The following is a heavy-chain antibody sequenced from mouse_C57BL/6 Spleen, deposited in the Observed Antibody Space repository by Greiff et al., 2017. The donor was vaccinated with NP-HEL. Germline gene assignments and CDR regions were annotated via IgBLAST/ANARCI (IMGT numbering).Heavy chain of an antibody. CDR3: AVHVGYYPWFAY. J-gene: IGHJ3*01. Sequence: VQLQQSGAELVRPGSSVKLSCKASGYTFTSSWMHWVKQRPIHGLEWIGNIDPSDSETHYNQKFKDKATLTLDKASSTAYMQLSSLTSGGSAGYCCAVHVGYYPWFAYWGQGTLVTVSA. D-gene: IGHD2-3*01. CDR2: IDPSDSET. V-gene: IGHV1-52*01. CDR1: GYTFTSSW.